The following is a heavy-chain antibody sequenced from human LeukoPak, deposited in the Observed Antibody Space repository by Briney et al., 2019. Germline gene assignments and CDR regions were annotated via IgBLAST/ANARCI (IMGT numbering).Heavy chain of an antibody. CDR2: INTSGGST. CDR1: GYTFTSYY. CDR3: ARAAYDSSGYPLHP. V-gene: IGHV1-46*01. Sequence: PSVKVSCKASGYTFTSYYMHTVRQSPRQRLKCMGIINTSGGSTSYAKKFQSRVTMTRDTSTSTVYMELSSLRSEDTAVYYCARAAYDSSGYPLHPWGQGTLVTVSS. D-gene: IGHD3-22*01. J-gene: IGHJ5*02.